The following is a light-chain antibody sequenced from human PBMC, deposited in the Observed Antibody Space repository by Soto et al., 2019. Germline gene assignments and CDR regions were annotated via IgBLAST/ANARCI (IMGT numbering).Light chain of an antibody. V-gene: IGLV1-51*01. J-gene: IGLJ1*01. CDR2: DDV. CDR1: RSNIGGNS. Sequence: QSVLTQPPSGSAAPGQRVTISASGSRSNIGGNSVSWYQQLPVTAPKLLIYDDVKRHSEIPDRSYGSKSGTPAHLGITGFQTGDEADYYCGSCDSSLSAYVFGTATKV. CDR3: GSCDSSLSAYV.